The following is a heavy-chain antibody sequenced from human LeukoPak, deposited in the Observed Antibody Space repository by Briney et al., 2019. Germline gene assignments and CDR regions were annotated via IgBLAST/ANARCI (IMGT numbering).Heavy chain of an antibody. CDR3: AKDLRRGPFDY. CDR1: GGSFSGYY. J-gene: IGHJ4*02. V-gene: IGHV3-23*01. D-gene: IGHD3-10*01. CDR2: ISGSGGST. Sequence: PSETLSLTCAVYGGSFSGYYWSWVRRAPGKGLEWVSAISGSGGSTYYADSVKGRFTISRDNSKNTLYLQMNSLRAEDTAVYYCAKDLRRGPFDYWGQGTLVTVSS.